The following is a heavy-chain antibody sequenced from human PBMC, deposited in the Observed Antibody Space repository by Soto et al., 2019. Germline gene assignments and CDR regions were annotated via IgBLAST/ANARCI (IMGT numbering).Heavy chain of an antibody. CDR1: GYSFTSYW. D-gene: IGHD5-12*01. J-gene: IGHJ6*02. V-gene: IGHV5-51*01. CDR3: ARHLGEMATIPLLDGMDV. Sequence: GESLKISCKGSGYSFTSYWIGWVRQMPGKGLEWMGIIYPGDSDTRYSPSFQGQVTISADKSISTAYLQWSSLKASDTAMYYCARHLGEMATIPLLDGMDVWGQGTTVTVSS. CDR2: IYPGDSDT.